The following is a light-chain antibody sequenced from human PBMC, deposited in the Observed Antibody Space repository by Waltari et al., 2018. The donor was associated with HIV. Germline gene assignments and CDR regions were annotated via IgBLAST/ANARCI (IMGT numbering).Light chain of an antibody. CDR1: QTISSH. CDR3: QQSYSTPRT. Sequence: DLQMTPSPSSLSASVGDRVTITCRASQTISSHVNWYQQKPGKAPMLLIYGASTLHSGVPSRFSGSGSGTDCTLTISSLQPEDFATYYCQQSYSTPRTFGQGTKLEIK. V-gene: IGKV1-39*01. J-gene: IGKJ2*01. CDR2: GAS.